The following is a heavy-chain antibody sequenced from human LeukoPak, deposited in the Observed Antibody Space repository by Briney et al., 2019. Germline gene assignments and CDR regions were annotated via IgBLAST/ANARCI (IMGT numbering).Heavy chain of an antibody. D-gene: IGHD3-22*01. CDR3: AKDTSGSYFTGDY. J-gene: IGHJ4*02. CDR1: GLTFSSYG. CDR2: IWYDGSNK. Sequence: PGGSLRLSCAASGLTFSSYGMHWVRQAPGKGLEWVAVIWYDGSNKYYADSVKGRFTISRDNSKNTLYLQMNSLRAEDTAVYYCAKDTSGSYFTGDYWGQGTLVTVSS. V-gene: IGHV3-33*06.